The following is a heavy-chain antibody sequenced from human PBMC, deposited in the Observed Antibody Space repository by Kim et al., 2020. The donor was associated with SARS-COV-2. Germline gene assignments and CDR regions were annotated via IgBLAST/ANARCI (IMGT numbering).Heavy chain of an antibody. CDR3: AKDSVYDYGDQLDY. V-gene: IGHV3-23*01. Sequence: GGSLRLSCEASGFTFSRYAMSWVRQAPGKGLEWVSAISGSGGSTYYAGSVKGRFTISRDNSKNTMYLQMNSLRAEDTAVYYCAKDSVYDYGDQLDYWGPGTLVTVSS. J-gene: IGHJ4*02. CDR1: GFTFSRYA. D-gene: IGHD4-17*01. CDR2: ISGSGGST.